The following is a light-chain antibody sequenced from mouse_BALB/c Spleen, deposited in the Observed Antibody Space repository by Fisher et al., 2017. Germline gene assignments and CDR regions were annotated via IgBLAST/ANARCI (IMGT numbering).Light chain of an antibody. J-gene: IGKJ2*01. CDR3: QQWSSYPYT. CDR1: SSVSY. Sequence: IVMTQSTAILSASPGEKVTMTCSASSSVSYMYWYQQKPRSSPKPWIYLTSNLASGVPARFSGSGSGTSYSLTISSMEAEDAATYYCQQWSSYPYTFGGGTKL. CDR2: LTS. V-gene: IGKV4-68*01.